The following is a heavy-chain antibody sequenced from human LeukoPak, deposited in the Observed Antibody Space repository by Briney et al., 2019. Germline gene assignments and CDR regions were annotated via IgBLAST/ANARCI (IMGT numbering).Heavy chain of an antibody. Sequence: EASVKVSCKASGYTFTSYGISWVRQAPGQGLEWMGWISAYNGNTNYAQKLQGRVTMTTDTSTSTAYMELRSLRSDDTAVYYCARAPHYDSSGYYSTQPIDYYYYMDVWGKGTTVTVSS. CDR3: ARAPHYDSSGYYSTQPIDYYYYMDV. CDR1: GYTFTSYG. J-gene: IGHJ6*03. V-gene: IGHV1-18*01. CDR2: ISAYNGNT. D-gene: IGHD3-22*01.